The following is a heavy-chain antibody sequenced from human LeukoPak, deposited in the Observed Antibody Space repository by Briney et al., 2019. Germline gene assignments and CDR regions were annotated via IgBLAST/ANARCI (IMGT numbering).Heavy chain of an antibody. J-gene: IGHJ4*02. V-gene: IGHV4-59*01. CDR2: IYYSGST. D-gene: IGHD5-12*01. CDR1: GGSISSYY. CDR3: ARVSGYDWESFYDY. Sequence: SETLSLTCTVSGGSISSYYWSWIRQPPGKGLEWIGYIYYSGSTNYSPSLKSRVTISVDTSKNQFSLKLSSVTAADTAVYYCARVSGYDWESFYDYWGQGTLVTVAS.